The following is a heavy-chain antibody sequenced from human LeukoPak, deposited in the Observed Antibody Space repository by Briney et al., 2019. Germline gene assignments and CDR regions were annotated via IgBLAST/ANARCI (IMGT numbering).Heavy chain of an antibody. CDR3: ARGPIVVVPAAMPSGFDP. V-gene: IGHV4-34*01. CDR1: GGSFSGYY. D-gene: IGHD2-2*01. CDR2: INHSGST. Sequence: SETLSLTCAVYGGSFSGYYWSWVRQPPGKGLEWIGEINHSGSTNYNPSLKSRVTISVDTSKNQFSLKLSSVTAADTAVYYCARGPIVVVPAAMPSGFDPWGQGTLVTVSS. J-gene: IGHJ5*02.